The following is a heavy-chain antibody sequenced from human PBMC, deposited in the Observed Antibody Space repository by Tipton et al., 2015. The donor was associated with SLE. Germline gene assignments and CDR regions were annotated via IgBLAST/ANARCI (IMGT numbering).Heavy chain of an antibody. CDR2: ISYDGTIK. CDR3: ARERESMVRGVIPYHDAFNI. Sequence: SLRLSCAASGFTFSSYAMHWVRQAPGKGLEWVAVISYDGTIKYYADSGKGRFTIFRDNSKNTLYLQMNILRAEDTAVYHCARERESMVRGVIPYHDAFNIWCQGPMVTVSS. D-gene: IGHD3-10*01. J-gene: IGHJ3*02. CDR1: GFTFSSYA. V-gene: IGHV3-30*04.